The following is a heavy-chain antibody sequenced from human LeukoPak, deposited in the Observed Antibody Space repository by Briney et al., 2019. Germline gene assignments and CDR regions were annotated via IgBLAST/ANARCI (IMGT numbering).Heavy chain of an antibody. V-gene: IGHV4-59*08. CDR1: GGSISSYY. CDR3: ARRPGYSSSWYID. Sequence: SETLSLTCTVSGGSISSYYRSWIRQPPGKGLEWIGYIYYSGSTNYNPSLKSRVTISVDTSKNQFSLKLSSVTAADTAVYYCARRPGYSSSWYIDWGQGTLVTVSS. CDR2: IYYSGST. J-gene: IGHJ4*02. D-gene: IGHD6-13*01.